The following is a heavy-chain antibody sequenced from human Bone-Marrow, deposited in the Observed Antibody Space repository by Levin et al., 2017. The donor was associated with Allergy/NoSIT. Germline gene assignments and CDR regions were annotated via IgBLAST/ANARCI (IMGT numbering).Heavy chain of an antibody. V-gene: IGHV3-7*01. J-gene: IGHJ3*02. Sequence: GGSLRLSCAASGFTFSSYWMSWVRQAPGKGLEWVANIKQDGSEKYYVDSVKGRFTISRDNAKNSLYLQMNSLRAEDTAVYYCARVVRNLPLEKIYPSDAFDIWGQGTMVTVSS. CDR3: ARVVRNLPLEKIYPSDAFDI. CDR1: GFTFSSYW. CDR2: IKQDGSEK. D-gene: IGHD3-10*01.